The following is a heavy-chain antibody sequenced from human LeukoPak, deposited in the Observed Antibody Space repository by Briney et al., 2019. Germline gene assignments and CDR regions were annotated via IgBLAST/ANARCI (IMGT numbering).Heavy chain of an antibody. V-gene: IGHV4-30-4*01. CDR2: IYYSGST. J-gene: IGHJ5*02. Sequence: SSQTLSLTCTVSGGSISSGDYYWSWIRQPPGKGLEWIGYIYYSGSTYYNPSLKSRVTISVDTSKDQFSLKLSSVTAADTAVYYCARGLRSYCGSGSYYAWVWFDPWGQGTLVTVSS. CDR1: GGSISSGDYY. CDR3: ARGLRSYCGSGSYYAWVWFDP. D-gene: IGHD3-10*01.